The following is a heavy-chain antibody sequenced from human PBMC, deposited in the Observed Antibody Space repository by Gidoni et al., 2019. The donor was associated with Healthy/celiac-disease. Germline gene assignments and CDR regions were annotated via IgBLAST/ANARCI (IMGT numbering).Heavy chain of an antibody. CDR3: ARKGGYCSSTSCPGYYYGMDV. V-gene: IGHV4-39*01. CDR2: IYYSGST. Sequence: QLQLQESGPGLVKPSETLSLTCTVSGGSISSSSYYWGWIRQPPGKGLEWIGSIYYSGSTYYNPSLKSRVTISVDTSKNQFSLKLSSVTAADTAVYYCARKGGYCSSTSCPGYYYGMDVWGQGTTVTVSS. J-gene: IGHJ6*02. D-gene: IGHD2-2*01. CDR1: GGSISSSSYY.